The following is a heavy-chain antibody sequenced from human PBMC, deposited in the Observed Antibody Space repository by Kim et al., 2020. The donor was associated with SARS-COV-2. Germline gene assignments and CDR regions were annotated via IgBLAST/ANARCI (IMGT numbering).Heavy chain of an antibody. V-gene: IGHV3-30-3*01. J-gene: IGHJ5*02. CDR1: GFTFSSYA. CDR3: ARPNPPYYDFWSGSHPSGPFDP. D-gene: IGHD3-3*01. Sequence: GGSLRLSCAASGFTFSSYAMHWVRQAPGKGLEWVAVISYDGSNKYYADSVKGRFTISRDNSKNTLYLQMNSLRAEDTAVYYCARPNPPYYDFWSGSHPSGPFDPWGQGTLVTVSS. CDR2: ISYDGSNK.